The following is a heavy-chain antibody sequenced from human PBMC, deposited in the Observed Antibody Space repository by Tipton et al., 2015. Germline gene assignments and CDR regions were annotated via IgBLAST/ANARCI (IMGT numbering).Heavy chain of an antibody. CDR2: ISYSGTT. V-gene: IGHV4-59*08. CDR1: GDSIHKYY. CDR3: ACQDYDSLTRDYQTVDY. J-gene: IGHJ4*02. Sequence: GLVKPSENLSLTCTVSGDSIHKYYLTWIRQPPGRGLEWIGYISYSGTTNYNPSLKSRVTMSRDTSKNQFSLKLTSVTAADTAVYYCACQDYDSLTRDYQTVDYWGQGTLVTVSS. D-gene: IGHD3-9*01.